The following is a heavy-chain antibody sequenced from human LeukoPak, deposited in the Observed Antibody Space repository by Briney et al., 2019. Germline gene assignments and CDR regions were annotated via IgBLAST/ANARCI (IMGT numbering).Heavy chain of an antibody. V-gene: IGHV1-69*04. D-gene: IGHD3-22*01. Sequence: GSSVKVSCKASGGTFSSYAISWVRQAPGQGLEWMGRIIPILGIANYAQKFQGRVTITADKSTSTAYMELSSLRSEDTAVYYCARDRARYDSRGYYYNAFDIWGQGTMVTVSS. CDR3: ARDRARYDSRGYYYNAFDI. J-gene: IGHJ3*02. CDR2: IIPILGIA. CDR1: GGTFSSYA.